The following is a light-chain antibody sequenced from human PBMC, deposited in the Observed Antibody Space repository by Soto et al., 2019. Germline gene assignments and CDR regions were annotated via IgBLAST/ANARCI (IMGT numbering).Light chain of an antibody. J-gene: IGKJ5*01. CDR3: QQRSNWPPIT. CDR2: DAS. Sequence: EIVLTQSPATLSLSPGERATLSCRASQSVSILLAWYQQRPGQAPRLLIYDASHRAAGIPARFSGSGFGTDFTLTISSLEPEDAAVYYCQQRSNWPPITFGQGTRLEIK. V-gene: IGKV3-11*01. CDR1: QSVSIL.